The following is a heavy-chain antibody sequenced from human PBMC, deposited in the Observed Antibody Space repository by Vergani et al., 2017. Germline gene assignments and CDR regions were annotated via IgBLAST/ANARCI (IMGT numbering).Heavy chain of an antibody. V-gene: IGHV3-7*03. CDR3: AKAWGKYSSSWPPGY. Sequence: EVQLVESGGGLVQPGGSLRLSCVASGFTFSNYWMSWVRQAPGKGLEWVANIKQDGSEKNYVDSVKGRFTISRDNAKNSLYLQMNSLRAEDTAVYYCAKAWGKYSSSWPPGYWGQGTLVTVSS. J-gene: IGHJ4*02. CDR2: IKQDGSEK. D-gene: IGHD6-13*01. CDR1: GFTFSNYW.